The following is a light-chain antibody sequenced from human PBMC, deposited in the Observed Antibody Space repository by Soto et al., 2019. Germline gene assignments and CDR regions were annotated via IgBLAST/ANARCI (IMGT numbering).Light chain of an antibody. Sequence: DIQMTQSPSTLSASVGDRVTITCRASQSIDTSLAWYQQKPGKAPRLLIYTASNSQSGVPSRFSGSGSGTEFTLTISSLLPDDFATYYCQHHKSYPRTFGQGTKVEIK. CDR2: TAS. V-gene: IGKV1-5*03. CDR1: QSIDTS. J-gene: IGKJ1*01. CDR3: QHHKSYPRT.